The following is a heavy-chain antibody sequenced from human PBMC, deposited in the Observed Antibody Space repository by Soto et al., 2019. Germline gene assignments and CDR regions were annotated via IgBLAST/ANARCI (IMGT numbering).Heavy chain of an antibody. CDR2: INPNSGGT. D-gene: IGHD3-9*01. CDR1: GYTFTGYY. V-gene: IGHV1-2*02. CDR3: ARHHGPTTLENWFDP. J-gene: IGHJ5*02. Sequence: ASVKVSCKASGYTFTGYYIHWVRQAPGQGLEWMGWINPNSGGTDYAQTFQGRVTMTRDTSIGTAYLELRSLRSDDTAVYYCARHHGPTTLENWFDPWGQGTLVTVSS.